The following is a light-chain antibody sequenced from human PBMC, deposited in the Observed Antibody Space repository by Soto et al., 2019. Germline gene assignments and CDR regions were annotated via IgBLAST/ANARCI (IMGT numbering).Light chain of an antibody. V-gene: IGLV1-47*01. Sequence: QSVLTQPPSTSGTPGQWVTISCSGSSSNIGSNHVYWYQQFPGMAPKLLMYRSDQRPTGVPDRFSGSKSGTSAALAISGRRSAEDEAYYCSGRDDSMGGWVFGGGTKLTVL. CDR2: RSD. J-gene: IGLJ2*01. CDR1: SSNIGSNH. CDR3: SGRDDSMGGWV.